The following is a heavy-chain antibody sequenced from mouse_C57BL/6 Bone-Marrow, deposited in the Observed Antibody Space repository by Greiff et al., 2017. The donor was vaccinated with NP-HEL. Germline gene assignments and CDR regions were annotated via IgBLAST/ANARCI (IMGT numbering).Heavy chain of an antibody. J-gene: IGHJ2*01. D-gene: IGHD1-1*01. CDR2: IHPNSGST. CDR3: ARNTTVVGGGYFDY. Sequence: QLPQSGAELVKPGASVKLSCKASCYTFTSYWMHWVKQRPGQGLEWIGMIHPNSGSTNYNEKFKSKATLTVDKSSSTAYMQLSSLTSEDSAVYYCARNTTVVGGGYFDYWGQGTTLTVSS. CDR1: CYTFTSYW. V-gene: IGHV1-64*01.